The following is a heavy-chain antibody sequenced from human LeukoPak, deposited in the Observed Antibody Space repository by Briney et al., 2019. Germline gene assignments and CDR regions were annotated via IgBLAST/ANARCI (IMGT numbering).Heavy chain of an antibody. CDR3: ARVEQWPPGYYYYGMHV. CDR2: MNPNSGNT. J-gene: IGHJ6*02. Sequence: ASVKVSFKASGYTFTSYDINWVRQATGQGLEWMGWMNPNSGNTGYAQKFQGRVTMTRNTSISTAYMELSSLRSEDTAVYYCARVEQWPPGYYYYGMHVWGQGTTVTVS. CDR1: GYTFTSYD. V-gene: IGHV1-8*01. D-gene: IGHD6-19*01.